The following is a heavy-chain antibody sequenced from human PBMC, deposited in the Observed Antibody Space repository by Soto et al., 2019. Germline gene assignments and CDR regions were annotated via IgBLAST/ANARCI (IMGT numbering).Heavy chain of an antibody. CDR1: GFTFSSYA. Sequence: QVQLVESGGGVVQPGRSLRLSCAASGFTFSSYAMHWVRQAPGKGLEWVAVISYDGSNKYYADSVKGRFTISRDNSKNTLYLQMNSLRAEDTAVYYCAKAGTMHYYDSSGYYSPSYFDYWGQGTLVTVSS. J-gene: IGHJ4*02. CDR2: ISYDGSNK. V-gene: IGHV3-30*04. CDR3: AKAGTMHYYDSSGYYSPSYFDY. D-gene: IGHD3-22*01.